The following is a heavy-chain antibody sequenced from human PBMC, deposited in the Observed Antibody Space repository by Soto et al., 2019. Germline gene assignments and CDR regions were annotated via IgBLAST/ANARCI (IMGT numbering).Heavy chain of an antibody. CDR2: ISTYYDNT. CDR1: GYTFTSYG. CDR3: ARDPPRRYNSGQGLDY. Sequence: QVQLVQSGAEVKKPGASVKVSCKASGYTFTSYGISWVRQAPGQGLEWMGWISTYYDNTNYAQNLRGRVTMTTDTSTSTAYMELRSLRSDVTAVYYCARDPPRRYNSGQGLDYWGQGTLVTVSS. V-gene: IGHV1-18*04. D-gene: IGHD5-18*01. J-gene: IGHJ4*02.